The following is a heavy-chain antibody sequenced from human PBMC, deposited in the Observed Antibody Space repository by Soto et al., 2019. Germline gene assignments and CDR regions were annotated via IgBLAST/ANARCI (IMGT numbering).Heavy chain of an antibody. V-gene: IGHV3-30*18. D-gene: IGHD2-21*01. CDR2: ISFDGSIK. J-gene: IGHJ6*02. Sequence: QVQLVESGGGVVQPGTSLRLSCAASGFSFSSHGMHWVRQAPGKGLEWVALISFDGSIKYYGDSVKGRLSISRDNSKNTLYLQMNSLRTEDTAVYYCAKYRGGSPGMTRYYSGLDVWGQGTRVTVSS. CDR1: GFSFSSHG. CDR3: AKYRGGSPGMTRYYSGLDV.